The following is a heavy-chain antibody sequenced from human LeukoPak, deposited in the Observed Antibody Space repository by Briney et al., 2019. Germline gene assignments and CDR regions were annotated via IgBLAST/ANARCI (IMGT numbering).Heavy chain of an antibody. CDR3: ARRGAARFDY. CDR1: GGSISSYY. V-gene: IGHV4-59*01. J-gene: IGHJ4*02. Sequence: SETLSLTCTVSGGSISSYYWSWIRQPPGKGLEWIGYIYYSGSTNYNPSLKSRVTISVDTSKNQFSLKLSSVAAADTAVYYCARRGAARFDYWGQGTLVTVSS. D-gene: IGHD6-6*01. CDR2: IYYSGST.